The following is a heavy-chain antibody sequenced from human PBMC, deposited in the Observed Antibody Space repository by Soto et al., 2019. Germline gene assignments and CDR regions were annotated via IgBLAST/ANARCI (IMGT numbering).Heavy chain of an antibody. Sequence: HPGGSLRLSCAASGFSFSSYGMHWVRQAPGKGLEWVALIWYDGGNKYYADSLKGRFTISRDNSKDTLFLQMNSLRAEDTAVYYCARAWGTISTAGTDYWGQGTLVTVSS. CDR1: GFSFSSYG. CDR2: IWYDGGNK. V-gene: IGHV3-33*01. J-gene: IGHJ4*02. CDR3: ARAWGTISTAGTDY. D-gene: IGHD6-13*01.